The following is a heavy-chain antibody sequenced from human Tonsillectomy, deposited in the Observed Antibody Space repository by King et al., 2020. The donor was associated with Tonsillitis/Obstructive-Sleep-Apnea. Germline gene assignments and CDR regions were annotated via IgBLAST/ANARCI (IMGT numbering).Heavy chain of an antibody. CDR1: GGSFSGYY. V-gene: IGHV4-34*01. D-gene: IGHD4-11*01. J-gene: IGHJ2*01. CDR2: INHSGST. Sequence: VQLQQWGAGLLKPSETLSLTCAVYGGSFSGYYWGWIRQPPGKGLEWIGEINHSGSTNYKPSLKSRVTISVDTSKKQFSLKLTSVTAADTAVYYCARGDFSNWYFDLWGRGTLVTVSS. CDR3: ARGDFSNWYFDL.